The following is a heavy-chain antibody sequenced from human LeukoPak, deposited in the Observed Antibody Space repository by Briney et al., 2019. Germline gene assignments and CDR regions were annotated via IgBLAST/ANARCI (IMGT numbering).Heavy chain of an antibody. CDR2: VDDTGNT. D-gene: IGHD1-26*01. CDR3: TSLYRPGGRTGDVFDI. CDR1: GGSISGYH. Sequence: SETLSLTCTVSGGSISGYHWSWIRQPPGKGLEWIGYVDDTGNTNYRPSLKSRVTMSLDMSKNQFSLEMSSVTAADTAMFYCTSLYRPGGRTGDVFDIWGQGTMVTVSS. V-gene: IGHV4-59*08. J-gene: IGHJ3*02.